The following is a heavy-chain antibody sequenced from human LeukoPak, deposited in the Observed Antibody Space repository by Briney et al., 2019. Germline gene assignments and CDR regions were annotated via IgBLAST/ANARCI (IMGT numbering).Heavy chain of an antibody. Sequence: SETLSLTCTVSGASISCYYWSWIRQPPGKGLEWIGDIYYSGSIKYNPSLKSRVTMSVDTSKNQFSLKLSSVTAADTAIYYCARENPSGYYNRPIDYWGQGTLVTVSS. CDR2: IYYSGSI. CDR1: GASISCYY. J-gene: IGHJ4*02. V-gene: IGHV4-59*01. D-gene: IGHD3-22*01. CDR3: ARENPSGYYNRPIDY.